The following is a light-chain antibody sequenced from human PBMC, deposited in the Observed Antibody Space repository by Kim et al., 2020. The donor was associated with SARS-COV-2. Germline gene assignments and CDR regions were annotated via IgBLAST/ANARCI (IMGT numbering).Light chain of an antibody. V-gene: IGKV1-39*01. CDR2: AAS. Sequence: DIQMTQSPSSLSASVEDRVTITCRASQSISSYLNWYQQKPGKAPKLLIYAASSLQSGVPSRFSGSGSGTDFTLTISSLQPEDFATYYCQQSYSTPDFGPGTKVDIK. CDR3: QQSYSTPD. J-gene: IGKJ3*01. CDR1: QSISSY.